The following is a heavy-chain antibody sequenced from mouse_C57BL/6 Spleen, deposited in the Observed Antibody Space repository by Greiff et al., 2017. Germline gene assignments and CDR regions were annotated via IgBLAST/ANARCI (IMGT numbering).Heavy chain of an antibody. CDR3: AKSLFYAMDD. V-gene: IGHV2-3*01. CDR2: IWGDGRT. J-gene: IGHJ4*01. Sequence: VMLVESGPGLVAPSQSLSLTCTVSGFSLTRYGVSWVRQPPGKGLEWLGVIWGDGRTNYHSALLSRLSISQDNSKCQVFLKLNRLQTDDTATYYSAKSLFYAMDDWGQGTSVTVSS. CDR1: GFSLTRYG.